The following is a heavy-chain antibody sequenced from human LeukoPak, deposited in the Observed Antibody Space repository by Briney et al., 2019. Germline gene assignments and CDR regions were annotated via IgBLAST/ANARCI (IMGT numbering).Heavy chain of an antibody. CDR3: ARMGVSYYYDSSTYFPVAFDV. CDR1: SYSINSGYY. V-gene: IGHV4-38-2*01. CDR2: IFHSGSI. J-gene: IGHJ3*01. D-gene: IGHD3-22*01. Sequence: PSETLSLTCVVSSYSINSGYYWGWIRQSPGKGLEWIATIFHSGSIYYNPSLKSRVTLSVDTSRNQFSLKLNSVTASDTAVYYCARMGVSYYYDSSTYFPVAFDVWGQGTVVTVSS.